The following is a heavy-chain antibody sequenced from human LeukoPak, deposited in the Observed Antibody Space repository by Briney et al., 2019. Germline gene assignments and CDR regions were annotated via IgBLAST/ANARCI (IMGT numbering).Heavy chain of an antibody. CDR3: AKSKAVGTSFDY. J-gene: IGHJ4*02. CDR2: ISGSGGST. Sequence: GGSLRLSCAASGFTFSSYAMSWVRQAPGKGLEWVSAISGSGGSTYYADSVKGRFTISRDNSKNTLCLQMNSLRAEDTAVHYCAKSKAVGTSFDYWGQGTLVTVSS. V-gene: IGHV3-23*01. CDR1: GFTFSSYA. D-gene: IGHD1-26*01.